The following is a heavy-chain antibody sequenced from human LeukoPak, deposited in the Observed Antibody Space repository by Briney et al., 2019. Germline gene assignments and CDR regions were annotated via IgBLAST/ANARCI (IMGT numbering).Heavy chain of an antibody. CDR1: GGSISSSSYY. CDR3: ARDPNVGYYTETRAINWFDP. Sequence: SETLSLTCTVSGGSISSSSYYWGWIRQPPGKGLEWIGSIYYSGSTYYNPSLKSRVTMSVDTSKNQFSLKLSSVTAADTAVYYCARDPNVGYYTETRAINWFDPWGQGTLVTVSS. J-gene: IGHJ5*02. V-gene: IGHV4-39*07. CDR2: IYYSGST. D-gene: IGHD3-3*01.